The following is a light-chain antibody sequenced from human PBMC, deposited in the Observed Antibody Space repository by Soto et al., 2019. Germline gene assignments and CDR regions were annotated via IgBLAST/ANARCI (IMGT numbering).Light chain of an antibody. CDR2: GAS. CDR3: QQIYNIPVT. V-gene: IGKV1-39*01. J-gene: IGKJ4*01. CDR1: QSLTTF. Sequence: DIPMTQSPPSLSASVGDRVTITCRASQSLTTFLNWYQQKPGKAPKVLIYGASTLQSGVPSRFSGSGSGTEFTLTINSLQPEDFATYYCQQIYNIPVTFGGGTKVVIK.